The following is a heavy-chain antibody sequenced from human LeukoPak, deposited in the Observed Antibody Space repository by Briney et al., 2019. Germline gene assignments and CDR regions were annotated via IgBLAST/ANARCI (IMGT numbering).Heavy chain of an antibody. Sequence: GGSLRLSCAASGFTFSSYGMHWVRQAPGKGLEGVAYIQYDGSNEQYADSVKGRFSISRDSSKNILYLQMNSLRAEDTAVYYCAKDRCSNGIGCYYYYMDVWGKGTTVTISS. J-gene: IGHJ6*03. CDR2: IQYDGSNE. V-gene: IGHV3-30*02. CDR3: AKDRCSNGIGCYYYYMDV. CDR1: GFTFSSYG. D-gene: IGHD2-8*01.